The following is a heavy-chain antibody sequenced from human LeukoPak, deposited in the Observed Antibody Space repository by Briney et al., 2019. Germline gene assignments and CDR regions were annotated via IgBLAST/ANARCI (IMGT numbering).Heavy chain of an antibody. CDR1: GFTLSNNW. V-gene: IGHV3-74*01. CDR3: AMIKEG. J-gene: IGHJ4*02. Sequence: GGSLRLSCAASGFTLSNNWMHWVRQAPGKGLVWVSRINSDGRTTTYADSVKGRFTISRDNAKNTLYLQMNSLRAEDTAVYYCAMIKEGWGQGTLVTVSS. D-gene: IGHD3-22*01. CDR2: INSDGRTT.